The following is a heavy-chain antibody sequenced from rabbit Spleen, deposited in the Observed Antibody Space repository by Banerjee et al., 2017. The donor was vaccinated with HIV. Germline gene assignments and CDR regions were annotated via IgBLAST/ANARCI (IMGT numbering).Heavy chain of an antibody. CDR3: ARLGHADYPYVYGLKL. CDR1: GVSFSANSY. V-gene: IGHV1S40*01. Sequence: QSLEESGGDLVKPGASLTLTCTASGVSFSANSYMCWVRQAPGKGLEWIACIDTGSSSFTYFAHWAKGRFTISKASSTTVTLQMTSLTAADTATYFCARLGHADYPYVYGLKLWGPGTLVTVS. J-gene: IGHJ4*01. D-gene: IGHD6-1*01. CDR2: IDTGSSSFT.